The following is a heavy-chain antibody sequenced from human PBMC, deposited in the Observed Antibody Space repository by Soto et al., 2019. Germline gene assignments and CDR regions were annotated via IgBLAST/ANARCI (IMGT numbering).Heavy chain of an antibody. V-gene: IGHV3-23*01. CDR2: ISGSGGST. J-gene: IGHJ6*02. D-gene: IGHD3-22*01. Sequence: GSLRLSCAASGFTFSSYAMSWVRQAPGKGLEWVSAISGSGGSTYYADSVKGRFTISRDNSKNTLYLQMNSLRAEDTAVYYGAKVGDYYDSSGYYYVEDHYYGMDVWGQGTTVTVSS. CDR3: AKVGDYYDSSGYYYVEDHYYGMDV. CDR1: GFTFSSYA.